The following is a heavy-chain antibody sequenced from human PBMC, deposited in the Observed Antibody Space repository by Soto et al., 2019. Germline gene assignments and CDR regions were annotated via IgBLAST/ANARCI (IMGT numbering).Heavy chain of an antibody. D-gene: IGHD2-15*01. Sequence: GGSLRLSCAASGFTFSSYGMHWVRQAPGKGLEWVAVISYDGSNKYYADSVKGRFTISRDNSKNTLYLQMNSLRAEDTAVYYCAKDQFYCSGGSCYLGPLGYWGQGTLVTVSS. CDR1: GFTFSSYG. J-gene: IGHJ4*02. CDR3: AKDQFYCSGGSCYLGPLGY. CDR2: ISYDGSNK. V-gene: IGHV3-30*18.